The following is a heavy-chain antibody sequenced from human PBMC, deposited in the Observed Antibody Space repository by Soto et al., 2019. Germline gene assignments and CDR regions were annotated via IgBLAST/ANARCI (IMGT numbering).Heavy chain of an antibody. CDR1: GFTFSSYA. CDR3: AKGRSVGSGWAGYDAFDI. V-gene: IGHV3-23*01. D-gene: IGHD6-19*01. Sequence: EVQLLESGGGLVQPGGSLRLSCAASGFTFSSYAMSWVRQAPGKGLEWVSAISGSGGSTYYADSVKGRFTISRDNSKNTLYLQMNSVSAEDTAVYYCAKGRSVGSGWAGYDAFDIWGQGTMVTVSS. CDR2: ISGSGGST. J-gene: IGHJ3*02.